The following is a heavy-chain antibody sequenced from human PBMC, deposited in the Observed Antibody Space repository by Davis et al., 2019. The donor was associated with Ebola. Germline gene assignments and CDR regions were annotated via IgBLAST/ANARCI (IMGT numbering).Heavy chain of an antibody. CDR1: GFTFSAYW. CDR3: ARVGRLGDWLLYSDYGMDV. D-gene: IGHD3-9*01. Sequence: PGGSLRLSCEASGFTFSAYWMTWVRQAPGKGLEWVGNIKPDGSERYFLDSVKGRFTISRDNARNSLYLQMNSLSAEDTALYYCARVGRLGDWLLYSDYGMDVWGQGTTVTVSS. V-gene: IGHV3-7*01. J-gene: IGHJ6*02. CDR2: IKPDGSER.